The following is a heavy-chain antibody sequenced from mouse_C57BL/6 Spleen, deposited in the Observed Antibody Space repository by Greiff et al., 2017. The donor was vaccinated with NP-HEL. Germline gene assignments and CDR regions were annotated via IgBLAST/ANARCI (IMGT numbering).Heavy chain of an antibody. CDR1: GYTFTSYW. CDR2: INPSSGYT. Sequence: VQRVESGAELAKPGASVKLSCKASGYTFTSYWMHWVKQRPGQGLEWIGYINPSSGYTKYNQKFKDKATLTADKSSSTAYMQLSSLTYEDSAVYYCAPGDGRRAYAMDYWGQGTSVTVSS. V-gene: IGHV1-7*01. D-gene: IGHD3-1*01. CDR3: APGDGRRAYAMDY. J-gene: IGHJ4*01.